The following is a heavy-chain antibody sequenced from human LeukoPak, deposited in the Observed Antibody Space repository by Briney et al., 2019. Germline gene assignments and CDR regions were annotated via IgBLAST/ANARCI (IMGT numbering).Heavy chain of an antibody. CDR1: GFTFSSYE. J-gene: IGHJ4*02. Sequence: GGSLRLSCAASGFTFSSYEMIWVRQAPGKGLEWVSYISSSGSTKYYADSVKGRFTISRDNAKNSLYLQMNGVRAEDTAVYYCASFHDYWGQGTLVTVSS. CDR2: ISSSGSTK. V-gene: IGHV3-48*03. CDR3: ASFHDY.